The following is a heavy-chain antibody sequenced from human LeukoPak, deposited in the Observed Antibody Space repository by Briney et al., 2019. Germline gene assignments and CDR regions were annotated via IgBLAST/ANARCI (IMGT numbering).Heavy chain of an antibody. CDR3: ASEVTGYFDL. Sequence: SQTLSLTCTVSGGSISSGSYYWSWIRQPPGKGLEWIGYIYYSGSTNYNPSLKSRVTISVDTSKNQFSLKLSSVTAADTAVYYCASEVTGYFDLWGRGTLVTVSS. CDR1: GGSISSGSYY. D-gene: IGHD2-21*02. CDR2: IYYSGST. V-gene: IGHV4-61*01. J-gene: IGHJ2*01.